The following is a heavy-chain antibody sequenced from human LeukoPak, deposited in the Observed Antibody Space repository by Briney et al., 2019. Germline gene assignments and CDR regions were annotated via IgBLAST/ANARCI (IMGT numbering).Heavy chain of an antibody. CDR1: GFTFSNYA. D-gene: IGHD3-9*01. CDR3: AKWGDYDVLTVYYVSDY. CDR2: IPGSGVNT. V-gene: IGHV3-23*01. J-gene: IGHJ4*02. Sequence: GRSLRLSCAVSGFTFSNYAMSWVRQAPGTGLEWVSAIPGSGVNTYYADSVKGRFTISRDNSKNTVFLQMNSLRAEDTAVYYCAKWGDYDVLTVYYVSDYWGQGTLVTVSS.